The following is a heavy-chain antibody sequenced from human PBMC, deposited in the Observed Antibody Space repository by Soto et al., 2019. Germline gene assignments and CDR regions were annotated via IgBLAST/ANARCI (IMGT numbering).Heavy chain of an antibody. J-gene: IGHJ6*02. CDR1: GFAFSNAW. CDR2: IKTKTHGERT. V-gene: IGHV3-15*07. CDR3: TTGSVEGV. Sequence: EVQLVESGGGSVKPGVSLTLSCAASGFAFSNAWMNWVRQAPGKGLEWVGRIKTKTHGERTDYAAPVKGRFSISRDDSKYTLYLQMSSLKVDDTAVYYCTTGSVEGVWGQGTTVTVSS. D-gene: IGHD2-15*01.